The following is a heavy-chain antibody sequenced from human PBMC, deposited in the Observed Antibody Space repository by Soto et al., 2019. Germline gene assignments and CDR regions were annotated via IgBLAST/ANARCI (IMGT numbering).Heavy chain of an antibody. CDR3: ASSYGSGYRAFDY. Sequence: GASVKVSCKASGDTFTFYSINWVRQAPGLGLEWMGRINPILSMSNYAQRFQGRVTMTADKSTSTAYMELSSLSFDDTAIYYCASSYGSGYRAFDYWGQGALVTVSS. D-gene: IGHD3-10*01. J-gene: IGHJ4*02. CDR1: GDTFTFYS. V-gene: IGHV1-69*02. CDR2: INPILSMS.